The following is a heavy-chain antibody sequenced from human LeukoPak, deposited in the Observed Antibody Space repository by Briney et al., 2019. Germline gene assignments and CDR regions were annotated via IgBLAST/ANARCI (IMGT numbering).Heavy chain of an antibody. D-gene: IGHD2-2*01. J-gene: IGHJ5*02. CDR2: IIPIFGTA. CDR1: GGTFSRFA. V-gene: IGHV1-69*01. Sequence: SVNVSCKASGGTFSRFAVSWVRQAPGQGLEWMGGIIPIFGTANYAQKFQGRVTITADESTSTAYMELSSLRSDDTAVYNCARVVTPRYCTSPTCYWKGWFDPWGQGTLVTVSS. CDR3: ARVVTPRYCTSPTCYWKGWFDP.